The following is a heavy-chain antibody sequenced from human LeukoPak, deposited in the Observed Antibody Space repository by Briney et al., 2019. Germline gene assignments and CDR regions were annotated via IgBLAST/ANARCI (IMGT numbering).Heavy chain of an antibody. J-gene: IGHJ6*03. V-gene: IGHV1-2*02. Sequence: ASVKVSCKASGYTFTGYYMHWVRRAPGQGLEWMGWINSNSGGTNYAQKFQGRITMTRDTSITTAYMELSSLRSDDTTISYCARDVVVVVGASRSNFYFYMDFWGKGTTVTVSS. CDR1: GYTFTGYY. D-gene: IGHD2-15*01. CDR3: ARDVVVVVGASRSNFYFYMDF. CDR2: INSNSGGT.